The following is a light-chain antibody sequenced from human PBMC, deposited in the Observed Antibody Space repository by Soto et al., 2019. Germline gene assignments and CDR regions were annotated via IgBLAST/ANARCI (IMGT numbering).Light chain of an antibody. Sequence: GDRVTITCRASQNISNRLAWYQQKPGKAPHLLIYDASSLQSGVPSRFRGTGSGTEFTLTVSRLQPDDFAIYYCQQYNYFSETFSQGTKVEIK. CDR3: QQYNYFSET. V-gene: IGKV1-5*01. CDR1: QNISNR. CDR2: DAS. J-gene: IGKJ1*01.